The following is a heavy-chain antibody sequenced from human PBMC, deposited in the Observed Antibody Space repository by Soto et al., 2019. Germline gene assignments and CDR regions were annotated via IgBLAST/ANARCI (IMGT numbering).Heavy chain of an antibody. J-gene: IGHJ4*02. Sequence: EVQLLESGGGLVQPGGSLRLSCAASGFTFSSYAMSWVRQAPGKGLEWVSAISGSGGSTYYADSVKGRFTISRDNSKNTLYLQMNSLSAEDTAVYYCAKGHYDILTGYQYYFDYWGQGTLVTVSS. CDR1: GFTFSSYA. D-gene: IGHD3-9*01. CDR2: ISGSGGST. CDR3: AKGHYDILTGYQYYFDY. V-gene: IGHV3-23*01.